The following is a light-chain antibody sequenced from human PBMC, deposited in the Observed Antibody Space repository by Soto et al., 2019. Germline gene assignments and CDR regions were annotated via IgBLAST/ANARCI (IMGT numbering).Light chain of an antibody. CDR2: GAS. Sequence: EVVLTQSPATLSVSPGDRATLSCRASQNIGNKVGWYQQKPGQAPRLLIYGASTRATGIPVRFSGSGSGTEFSFTVTSLQSEDFAVYYCQQYDQWPITFGQGTRLEIK. J-gene: IGKJ5*01. V-gene: IGKV3-15*01. CDR3: QQYDQWPIT. CDR1: QNIGNK.